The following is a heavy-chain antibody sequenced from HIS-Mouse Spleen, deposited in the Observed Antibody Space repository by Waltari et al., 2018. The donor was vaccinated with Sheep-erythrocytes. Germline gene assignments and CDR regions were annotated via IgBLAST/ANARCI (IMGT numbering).Heavy chain of an antibody. J-gene: IGHJ5*02. CDR1: GGSFSGYY. CDR2: INHSGST. Sequence: QVQLQQWGAGLLKPSETLSLTCAVYGGSFSGYYWSWIRQPPGKGLEWIGEINHSGSTNYNRSRKSRVTISVDTSRNQLSLKLSSVTAADTAVYYCARALSIAARPNWFDPWGQGTLVTVSS. D-gene: IGHD6-6*01. V-gene: IGHV4-34*01. CDR3: ARALSIAARPNWFDP.